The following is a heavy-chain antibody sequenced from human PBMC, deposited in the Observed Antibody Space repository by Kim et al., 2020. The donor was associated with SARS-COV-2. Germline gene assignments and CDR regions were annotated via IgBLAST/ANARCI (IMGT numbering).Heavy chain of an antibody. V-gene: IGHV3-74*01. CDR3: ARDLKEGY. J-gene: IGHJ4*02. CDR2: GRTT. Sequence: GRTTTYADSVKGRFPISRDNAKNTLYLQRNSLRAEDTAVYYCARDLKEGYWGQGTLVTVSS.